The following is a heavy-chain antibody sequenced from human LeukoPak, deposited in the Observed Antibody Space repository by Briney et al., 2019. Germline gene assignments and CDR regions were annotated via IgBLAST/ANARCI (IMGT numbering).Heavy chain of an antibody. Sequence: GGSLRLSCAASGFTFSNYAMSWVRQAPGKGLEGVSGISGSGGSTYYADSVKGRFTISRDKSKNTLYLQVNSMRAADTAVYYCAKDRKGSGSYYALFDYWGQGTLVTVSS. D-gene: IGHD1-26*01. CDR2: ISGSGGST. V-gene: IGHV3-23*01. CDR3: AKDRKGSGSYYALFDY. J-gene: IGHJ4*02. CDR1: GFTFSNYA.